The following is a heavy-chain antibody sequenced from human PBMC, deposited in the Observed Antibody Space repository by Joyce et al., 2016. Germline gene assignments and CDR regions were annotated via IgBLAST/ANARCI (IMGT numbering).Heavy chain of an antibody. J-gene: IGHJ4*02. D-gene: IGHD3-16*01. CDR3: ARDFTRRGTFGGEFDY. CDR2: INTNSVNP. Sequence: QVQLVQSGSELKKPGASVKVSCKASGYIFNRYAMNWVRQAHGKGPEWMGVINTNSVNPTYAQGFTGRFVFSLDTSVSTAYLQISSLKAEDTAVYYCARDFTRRGTFGGEFDYWGQGTLVTVSS. CDR1: GYIFNRYA. V-gene: IGHV7-4-1*02.